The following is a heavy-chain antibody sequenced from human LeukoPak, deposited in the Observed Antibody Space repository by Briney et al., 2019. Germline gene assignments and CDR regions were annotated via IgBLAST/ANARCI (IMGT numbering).Heavy chain of an antibody. CDR1: GFTFSSYG. J-gene: IGHJ4*02. CDR3: ARHVVAVGFDY. V-gene: IGHV3-30*03. Sequence: GRSLRLSCAASGFTFSSYGMHWVRQAPGKGLEWVAVISYDGSNKYYADSVKGRFTISRDNAKNSLYLQMNSLRAEDTAVYYCARHVVAVGFDYWGQGTLVTVSS. CDR2: ISYDGSNK. D-gene: IGHD3-22*01.